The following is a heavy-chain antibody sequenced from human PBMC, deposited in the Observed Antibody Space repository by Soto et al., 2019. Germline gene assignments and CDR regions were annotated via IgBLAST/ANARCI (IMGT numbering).Heavy chain of an antibody. CDR3: ARDDSSGWYFDY. D-gene: IGHD6-19*01. J-gene: IGHJ4*02. Sequence: SETLSLTCSVSGGSISSASYYWGWIRQPPGKGLEWIGEIYHSGSTNYNPSLKSRVTISVDKSKNQFSLKLSSVTAADTAVYYCARDDSSGWYFDYWGQGTLVTVSS. V-gene: IGHV4-39*07. CDR2: IYHSGST. CDR1: GGSISSASYY.